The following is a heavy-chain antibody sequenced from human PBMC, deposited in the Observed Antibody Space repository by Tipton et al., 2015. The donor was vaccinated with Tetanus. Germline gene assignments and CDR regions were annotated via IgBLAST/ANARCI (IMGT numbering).Heavy chain of an antibody. CDR1: GDSMTDFY. Sequence: TLSLTCNVSGDSMTDFYWSWIRQSPGKGLEWIGEINHRGGTMYNPSLKSRVTISGDTSKNQFSLNLTSVTAADTAIYYCASLPKHWLAPRGAPWGQGTLVTVSS. V-gene: IGHV4-34*01. D-gene: IGHD6-19*01. J-gene: IGHJ5*02. CDR2: INHRGGT. CDR3: ASLPKHWLAPRGAP.